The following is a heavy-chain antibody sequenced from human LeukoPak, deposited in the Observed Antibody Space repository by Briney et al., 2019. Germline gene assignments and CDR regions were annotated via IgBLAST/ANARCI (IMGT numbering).Heavy chain of an antibody. J-gene: IGHJ3*02. CDR2: IYSGGNT. CDR3: ARDQMIGTFDI. CDR1: GFTVTNNY. Sequence: GGSLRLSCAASGFTVTNNYMSRVRQAPGKGLEWVSVIYSGGNTYYADSVKGRFTISRDNSKNTLYLQMNSLRAEDTAVYYCARDQMIGTFDIWGQGTMVTVSS. V-gene: IGHV3-66*01. D-gene: IGHD3-16*01.